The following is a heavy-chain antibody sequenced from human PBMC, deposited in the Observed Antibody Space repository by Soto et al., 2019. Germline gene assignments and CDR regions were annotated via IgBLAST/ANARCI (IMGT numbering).Heavy chain of an antibody. V-gene: IGHV4-39*01. Sequence: KASETLSLTCTVSGGSISSSSYYWGWIRQPPGKGLEWIGSIYYSGSTYYNPSLKSRVTISVDTSKNQFSLKLSSVTAADTAVYYCARLLGYSSSWWYNYYYGMDVWGQGTTVTVSS. D-gene: IGHD6-13*01. CDR1: GGSISSSSYY. CDR2: IYYSGST. J-gene: IGHJ6*02. CDR3: ARLLGYSSSWWYNYYYGMDV.